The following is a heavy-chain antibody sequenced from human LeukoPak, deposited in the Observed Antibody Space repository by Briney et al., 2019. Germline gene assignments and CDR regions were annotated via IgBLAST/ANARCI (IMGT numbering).Heavy chain of an antibody. J-gene: IGHJ4*02. CDR3: TRVGYIDEGIDY. Sequence: GGSLRLSCAASGFTFSSYAMSWVRQAPGKGLEWVSAISGSGGSTYYADSVKGRFTISRDNSKNTLYLQMNRLRAEDTAIYYCTRVGYIDEGIDYWGQGTLVTVSS. V-gene: IGHV3-23*01. CDR1: GFTFSSYA. CDR2: ISGSGGST. D-gene: IGHD5-24*01.